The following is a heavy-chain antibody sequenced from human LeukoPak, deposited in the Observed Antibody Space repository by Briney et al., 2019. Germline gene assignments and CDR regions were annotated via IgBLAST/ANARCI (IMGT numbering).Heavy chain of an antibody. V-gene: IGHV3-48*01. D-gene: IGHD2-15*01. CDR3: ANSYCSGGSCYSFDY. CDR1: GFTFSSYS. Sequence: GGSLRLSCAASGFTFSSYSMNWVRQAPGKGLEWVSYISSSSSTIYYADSVKGRFTISRDNSKNTLYLQMNSLRAEDTAVYYCANSYCSGGSCYSFDYWGQGTLVTVSS. CDR2: ISSSSSTI. J-gene: IGHJ4*02.